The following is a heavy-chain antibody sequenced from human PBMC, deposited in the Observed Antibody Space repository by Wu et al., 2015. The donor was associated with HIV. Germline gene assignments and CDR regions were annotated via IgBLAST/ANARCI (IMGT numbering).Heavy chain of an antibody. CDR1: GYTFTSYY. CDR2: INPSGGST. Sequence: QVQLVQSGAEVKKPGASVKVSCKASGYTFTSYYMHWVRQAPGQGLEWMGIINPSGGSTSYAQKFQGRVTMTRDTSTSTVYMELSSLRSEDTAVYYCARGRVAAAGYYYYYMDVWGKGTTVTVSS. CDR3: ARGRVAAAGYYYYYMDV. J-gene: IGHJ6*03. D-gene: IGHD6-13*01. V-gene: IGHV1-46*03.